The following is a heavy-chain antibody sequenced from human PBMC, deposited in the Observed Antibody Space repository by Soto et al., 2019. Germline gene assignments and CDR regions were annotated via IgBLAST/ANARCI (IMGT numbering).Heavy chain of an antibody. J-gene: IGHJ4*02. CDR3: ARGDIVLVPAAMLFDY. CDR2: IYYSGST. D-gene: IGHD2-2*01. Sequence: PSETLSLTCTVSGGSISSGDYYWSWIRQPPGKGLEWIGYIYYSGSTYYNPSLKSRVTISVDTSKNQFSLKLSSVTAADTAVYYCARGDIVLVPAAMLFDYWGQGTLVTVSS. V-gene: IGHV4-30-4*01. CDR1: GGSISSGDYY.